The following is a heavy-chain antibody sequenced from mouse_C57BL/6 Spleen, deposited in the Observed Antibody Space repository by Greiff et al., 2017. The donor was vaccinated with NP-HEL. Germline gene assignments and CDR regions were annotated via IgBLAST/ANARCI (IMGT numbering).Heavy chain of an antibody. CDR1: GFTFSDYG. Sequence: EVQGVESGGGLVKPGGSLKLSCAASGFTFSDYGMHWVRQAPEKGLEWVAYISSGSSTIYYADTVKGRFTISRDNAKNTLFLQMTSLRSEDTAMYYCARPPAYYSNYGYFDVWGTGTTVTVSS. D-gene: IGHD2-5*01. J-gene: IGHJ1*03. CDR2: ISSGSSTI. V-gene: IGHV5-17*01. CDR3: ARPPAYYSNYGYFDV.